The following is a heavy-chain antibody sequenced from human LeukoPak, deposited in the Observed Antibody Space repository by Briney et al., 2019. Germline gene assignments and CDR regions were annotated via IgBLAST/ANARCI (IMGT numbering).Heavy chain of an antibody. CDR2: IYPGDSET. V-gene: IGHV5-51*01. CDR1: GYRFTSYW. J-gene: IGHJ6*02. D-gene: IGHD2/OR15-2a*01. Sequence: GESLKISCKGSGYRFTSYWIGWVRQTPGKGLEWMGIIYPGDSETRYSPSFQGQVTISADKSISTAYLQWSSLKASDTAMYYCARLGYCTTSTCPGMDFWGQGTTVTVSS. CDR3: ARLGYCTTSTCPGMDF.